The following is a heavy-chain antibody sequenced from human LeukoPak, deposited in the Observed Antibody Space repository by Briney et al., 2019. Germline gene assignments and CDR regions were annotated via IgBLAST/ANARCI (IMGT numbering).Heavy chain of an antibody. CDR2: IYSGGST. V-gene: IGHV3-66*02. Sequence: GGSLRLXCAASGFTGSSNYMSWVRRAPGKGLESVSVIYSGGSTYYADSVKGRFTISRDNSKNTLYLQMNSLRAEDTAVYYCARVLPVGYSSGYFFGYWGQGTLVTVSS. CDR3: ARVLPVGYSSGYFFGY. J-gene: IGHJ4*02. D-gene: IGHD3-22*01. CDR1: GFTGSSNY.